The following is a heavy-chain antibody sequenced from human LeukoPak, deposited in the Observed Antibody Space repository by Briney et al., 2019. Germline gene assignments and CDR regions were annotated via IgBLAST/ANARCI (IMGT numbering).Heavy chain of an antibody. CDR1: GGTFSSYA. CDR3: AMGGTMVVTPSYFDY. Sequence: SVKVSCKASGGTFSSYAISWVRQAPGQGLEWMGGIIPIFGTANYAQKFQGRVTISTDESTSTAYMELSSLRSEDTAVYYCAMGGTMVVTPSYFDYWGQGTLVTVSS. V-gene: IGHV1-69*05. D-gene: IGHD4-23*01. CDR2: IIPIFGTA. J-gene: IGHJ4*02.